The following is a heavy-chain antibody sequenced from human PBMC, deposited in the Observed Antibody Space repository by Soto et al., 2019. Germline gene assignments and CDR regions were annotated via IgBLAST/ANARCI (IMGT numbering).Heavy chain of an antibody. CDR3: ARAGIVVVVAATQYYYYGMYV. Sequence: QVQLVQSGAEVKKPGASVKVSCKASGYTFTSYGISWVRQAPGQGLEWMGWISAYNGNTNYAQKLQGRVTMTTDTSTSTAYMELRSLRSDDTAVYYCARAGIVVVVAATQYYYYGMYVWGQGTTVTVSS. V-gene: IGHV1-18*01. J-gene: IGHJ6*02. D-gene: IGHD2-15*01. CDR2: ISAYNGNT. CDR1: GYTFTSYG.